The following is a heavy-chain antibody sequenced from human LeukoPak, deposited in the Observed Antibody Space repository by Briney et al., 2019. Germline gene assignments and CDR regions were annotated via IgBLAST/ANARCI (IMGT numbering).Heavy chain of an antibody. CDR1: GFTFSSYA. CDR2: ISGSGDSA. D-gene: IGHD2-2*01. J-gene: IGHJ4*02. CDR3: AKDRYRSSTRCYGDFDY. V-gene: IGHV3-23*01. Sequence: PGGPLRLSCAASGFTFSSYAMSWVRQAPGKGLEWDSVISGSGDSAFYADSVKGQFTISRDNSKNTLYLQMSSLRAEDTAVYYCAKDRYRSSTRCYGDFDYWGQGTLVTVSS.